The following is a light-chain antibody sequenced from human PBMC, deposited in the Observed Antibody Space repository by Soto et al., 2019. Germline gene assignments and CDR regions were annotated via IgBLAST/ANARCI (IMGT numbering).Light chain of an antibody. Sequence: QSVLTQPPSVSGAPGQRVTISCTGSSSNIGDGSDVHWYQQLPGAAPKLLIFGNNHRPSGVPDRFSGSKSGTSGSLAITGLQAEDEAVYHCQSYDSSLSDVVFGGGTKLTVL. CDR2: GNN. CDR1: SSNIGDGSD. J-gene: IGLJ2*01. V-gene: IGLV1-40*01. CDR3: QSYDSSLSDVV.